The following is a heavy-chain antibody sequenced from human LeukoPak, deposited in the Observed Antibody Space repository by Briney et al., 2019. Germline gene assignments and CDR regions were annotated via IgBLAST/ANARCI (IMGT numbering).Heavy chain of an antibody. CDR2: MNPNSGGT. D-gene: IGHD6-13*01. CDR3: ARRRGGIAAAGTWYSYPRNNWFDP. J-gene: IGHJ5*02. CDR1: GYTFTRYY. V-gene: IGHV1-2*02. Sequence: ASVKVSCKASGYTFTRYYMHWVRQAPGQGLEWMGWMNPNSGGTKYAQKFQGRVTMTRDTSISTAYMEISRLRSEDTAVYYCARRRGGIAAAGTWYSYPRNNWFDPWGQGTLVTVSS.